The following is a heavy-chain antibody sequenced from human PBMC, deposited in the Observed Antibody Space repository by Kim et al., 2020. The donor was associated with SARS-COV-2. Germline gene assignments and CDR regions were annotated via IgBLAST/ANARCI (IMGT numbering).Heavy chain of an antibody. CDR2: VTHGGST. CDR1: GGSLIGYY. D-gene: IGHD3-22*01. Sequence: SETLSLTCSVSGGSLIGYYWAWIRQTPGKGLEWIGEVTHGGSTNSSPSLKDRASISADMSKRQFSLKLASVTAADTAVYFCARALDSTGFYHWGQGTLVT. V-gene: IGHV4-34*01. J-gene: IGHJ4*02. CDR3: ARALDSTGFYH.